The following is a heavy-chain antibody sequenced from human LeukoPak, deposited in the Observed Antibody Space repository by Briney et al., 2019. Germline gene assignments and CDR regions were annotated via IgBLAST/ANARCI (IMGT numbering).Heavy chain of an antibody. Sequence: ASVKVSCKASGYTFTTYYMHWMRQAPGQGPEWMGIINPRGGSTDYAQKFQGRITMTSDTSTRTVYMELNSLRSDDTAVYFCARVGSAAATADYWGQGTLVTVSS. CDR1: GYTFTTYY. V-gene: IGHV1-46*01. D-gene: IGHD6-25*01. CDR2: INPRGGST. CDR3: ARVGSAAATADY. J-gene: IGHJ4*02.